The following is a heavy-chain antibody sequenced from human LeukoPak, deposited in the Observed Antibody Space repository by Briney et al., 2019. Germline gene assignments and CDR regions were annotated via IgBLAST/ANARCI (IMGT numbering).Heavy chain of an antibody. CDR3: AKDLMSPGTEDDYGDYDDY. Sequence: PGRSLRLSCAASGFTFSSYGMHWVRQAPGKGLEWVAVISYDGSNKYYADSVKGRFTISRDNSKNTLYLQMNSLRAEDTAVYHCAKDLMSPGTEDDYGDYDDYWGQGTLVTVSS. J-gene: IGHJ4*02. CDR1: GFTFSSYG. CDR2: ISYDGSNK. D-gene: IGHD4-17*01. V-gene: IGHV3-30*18.